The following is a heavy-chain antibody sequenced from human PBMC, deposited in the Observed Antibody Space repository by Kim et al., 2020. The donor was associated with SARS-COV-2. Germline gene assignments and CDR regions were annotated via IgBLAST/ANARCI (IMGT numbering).Heavy chain of an antibody. V-gene: IGHV3-9*01. D-gene: IGHD6-13*01. Sequence: YADSVKGRFTISRDNAKNSLYLQMNSLRAEDTALYYCASGAAGYPDAFDIWGQGTMVTVSS. J-gene: IGHJ3*02. CDR3: ASGAAGYPDAFDI.